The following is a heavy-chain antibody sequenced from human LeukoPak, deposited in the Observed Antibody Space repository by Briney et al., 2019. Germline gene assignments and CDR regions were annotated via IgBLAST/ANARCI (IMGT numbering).Heavy chain of an antibody. CDR2: IYFSGST. J-gene: IGHJ6*02. Sequence: SETLSLTCSVSGGSISSYYWSWIRQPPGKGLEWIGHIYFSGSTNYNPSLRSRVTILVDTSKNQFYLKLRSVTAADTAIYYCAKTMTTVTTSYGMDVWGQGTTVTVSS. CDR1: GGSISSYY. V-gene: IGHV4-59*08. CDR3: AKTMTTVTTSYGMDV. D-gene: IGHD4-17*01.